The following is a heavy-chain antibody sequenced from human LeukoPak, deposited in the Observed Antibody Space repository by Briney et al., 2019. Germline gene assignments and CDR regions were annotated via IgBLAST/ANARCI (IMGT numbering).Heavy chain of an antibody. CDR3: ARLVWLGESPGSWFDS. CDR1: GGSITSHF. V-gene: IGHV4-59*11. J-gene: IGHJ5*01. CDR2: IHYSGST. Sequence: SSETLSLTCSVSGGSITSHFWSWIRQPPGKGLEWIGYIHYSGSTNYNPSLTSRVTISPDTSKNQLFLKLNSVTAADTAVYYCARLVWLGESPGSWFDSWGQGTLVTVSS. D-gene: IGHD3-10*01.